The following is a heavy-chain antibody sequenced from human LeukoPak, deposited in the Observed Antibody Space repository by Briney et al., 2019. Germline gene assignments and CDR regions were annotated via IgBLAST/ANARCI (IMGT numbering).Heavy chain of an antibody. D-gene: IGHD6-19*01. Sequence: GGSLRLSCAASGFTVSSNYMSWVRQAPGEGLEWVSVIYSGGSTYYADSVKGRFTISRDNSKNSLYLQMNSLRTEDTALYYCAKDKICAGSGCAYYYMDVWGKGTTVTVSS. CDR2: IYSGGST. V-gene: IGHV3-53*05. J-gene: IGHJ6*03. CDR3: AKDKICAGSGCAYYYMDV. CDR1: GFTVSSNY.